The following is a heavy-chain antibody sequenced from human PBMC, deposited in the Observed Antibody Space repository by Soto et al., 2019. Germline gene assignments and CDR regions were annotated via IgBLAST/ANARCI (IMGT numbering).Heavy chain of an antibody. CDR3: ARIGGYHGPIDY. D-gene: IGHD3-16*02. Sequence: SETLSLTCSVSGVSISSYFWSWIRQPPGRGLEWIGYTYHRGSTNYSPSLRSRVAISLDTSENQFSLTVSSVTAADTAVYYCARIGGYHGPIDYWGKGTPVTVS. J-gene: IGHJ4*02. CDR1: GVSISSYF. CDR2: TYHRGST. V-gene: IGHV4-59*12.